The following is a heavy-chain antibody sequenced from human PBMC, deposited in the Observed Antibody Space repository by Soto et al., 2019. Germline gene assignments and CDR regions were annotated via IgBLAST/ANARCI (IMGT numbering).Heavy chain of an antibody. V-gene: IGHV3-30*01. CDR3: ARDSGSGGVNNCFDS. CDR1: GFTFSTYA. J-gene: IGHJ5*01. Sequence: QVQLVESGGGVVQPGRSLRLSCAASGFTFSTYAMHWVRQAPGKGLEWVAVISYDGNNIYYVNSVKGRFTISRDNSKNTLYLQMNSLIAEDTAVYFCARDSGSGGVNNCFDSWAQGTLVTVSS. D-gene: IGHD2-8*02. CDR2: ISYDGNNI.